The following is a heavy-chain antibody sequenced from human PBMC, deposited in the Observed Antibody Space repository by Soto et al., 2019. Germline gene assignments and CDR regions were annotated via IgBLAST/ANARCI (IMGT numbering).Heavy chain of an antibody. V-gene: IGHV1-45*01. Sequence: QMQLVQSGAEVKKTGSTVTVSCQALGNTFTYRYLHWVRQAPGQALEWMGWITPFSGDVHYAQKFQERVTITRDRSINTAYMRMSSLGSEDTAMYYCASGGAGSGPFTCDLPDLWCQGTLVTVPS. J-gene: IGHJ5*02. CDR3: ASGGAGSGPFTCDLPDL. D-gene: IGHD3-16*01. CDR1: GNTFTYRY. CDR2: ITPFSGDV.